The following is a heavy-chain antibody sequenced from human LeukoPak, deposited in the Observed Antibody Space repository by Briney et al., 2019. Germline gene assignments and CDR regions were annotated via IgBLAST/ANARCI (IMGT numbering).Heavy chain of an antibody. Sequence: GGSLRLSCAASGFTVSSNYMSWVRQAPGKGLEWVSVIYSGGSTYYADSVKGRFTISRDNSKNTLYLQMNSLRAEDTAVYYCARDGPGGHCSGGSCDDYWGQGTLVTVSS. CDR1: GFTVSSNY. D-gene: IGHD2-15*01. CDR2: IYSGGST. J-gene: IGHJ4*02. V-gene: IGHV3-66*01. CDR3: ARDGPGGHCSGGSCDDY.